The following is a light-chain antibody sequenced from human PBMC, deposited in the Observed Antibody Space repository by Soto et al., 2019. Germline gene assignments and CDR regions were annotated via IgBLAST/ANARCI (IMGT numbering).Light chain of an antibody. CDR2: DSF. CDR3: QQRGSWPPT. CDR1: QSLNNL. Sequence: EIVLTQSPATLSLSPGERATLSCRASQSLNNLLAWYQQKPGQAPSLLIYDSFNRAIGIPVRFSGSGSGTDFTLTISSLESEDFAVYYCQQRGSWPPTFGQGTNVEI. J-gene: IGKJ1*01. V-gene: IGKV3-11*01.